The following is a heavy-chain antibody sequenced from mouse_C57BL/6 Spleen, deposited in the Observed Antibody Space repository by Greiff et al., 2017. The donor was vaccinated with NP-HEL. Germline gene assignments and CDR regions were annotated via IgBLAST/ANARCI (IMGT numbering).Heavy chain of an antibody. V-gene: IGHV1-80*01. D-gene: IGHD2-2*01. CDR1: GYAFSSYW. CDR2: IYPGDGDT. Sequence: QVQLKESGAELVKPGASVKISCKASGYAFSSYWMNWVKQRPGKGLEWIGQIYPGDGDTNYNGKFTGKATLTADKSSSTAYMQLSSVTSEDSAVYFCARGWVMVTTLYFDVWGTGTTVTVSS. CDR3: ARGWVMVTTLYFDV. J-gene: IGHJ1*03.